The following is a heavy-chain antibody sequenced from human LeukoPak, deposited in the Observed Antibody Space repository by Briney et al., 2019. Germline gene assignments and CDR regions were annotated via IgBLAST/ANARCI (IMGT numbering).Heavy chain of an antibody. CDR1: GGSISSYY. CDR2: IYTSGST. CDR3: ARHDFWSGYMANNWFDP. D-gene: IGHD3-3*01. J-gene: IGHJ5*02. Sequence: SETLSLTCTVSGGSISSYYWSWIRQPAGKGLEWIGHIYTSGSTNYNPSLKSRVTMSVDTSKNQFSLKLNSVTAADTAVYYCARHDFWSGYMANNWFDPLGPGNPGHRLL. V-gene: IGHV4-4*07.